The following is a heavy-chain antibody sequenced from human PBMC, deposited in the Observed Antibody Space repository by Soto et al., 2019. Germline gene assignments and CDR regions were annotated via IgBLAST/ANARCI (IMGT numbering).Heavy chain of an antibody. D-gene: IGHD2-15*01. CDR2: INNDGSST. J-gene: IGHJ3*02. CDR3: ARVVVPHTEYDAFDI. CDR1: GFTFSSYW. Sequence: GGSLRLSCAASGFTFSSYWMHWVRQAPGKGLVWVSRINNDGSSTSYADSVKGRFTISRDNAKNTLYLQMNSLRGEDTAVYYCARVVVPHTEYDAFDIWGQGTMVTVSS. V-gene: IGHV3-74*01.